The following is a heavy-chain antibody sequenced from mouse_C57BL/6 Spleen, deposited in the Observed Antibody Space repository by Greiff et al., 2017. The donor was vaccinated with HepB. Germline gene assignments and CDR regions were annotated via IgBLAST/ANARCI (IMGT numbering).Heavy chain of an antibody. CDR1: GFSLTSYA. CDR2: IWTGGGT. D-gene: IGHD1-1*01. Sequence: VKLVESGPGLVAPSQSLSITCTVSGFSLTSYAISWVRQPPGKGLEWLGVIWTGGGTNYNSALKSRLSISKDNSKSQVFLKMNSLQTDDTARYYCSRNDYGSSLYWYFDFWGTGTTVTVSS. V-gene: IGHV2-9-1*01. CDR3: SRNDYGSSLYWYFDF. J-gene: IGHJ1*03.